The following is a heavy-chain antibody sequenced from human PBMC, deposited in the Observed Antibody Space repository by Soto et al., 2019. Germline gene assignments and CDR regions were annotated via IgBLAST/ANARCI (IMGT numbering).Heavy chain of an antibody. CDR3: AHRPGGSGFRYYFDY. D-gene: IGHD6-19*01. V-gene: IGHV2-5*01. CDR2: IYWNDDD. Sequence: SGPTLVNPTQTLTLTCSFSGFSLTSSGVGVGWFRQPPGKALEWLGLIYWNDDDRYRASLHSRLTITKDTSKNQVVLTMTNMDPVDTATYYCAHRPGGSGFRYYFDYWGQGTLVTVSS. J-gene: IGHJ4*02. CDR1: GFSLTSSGVG.